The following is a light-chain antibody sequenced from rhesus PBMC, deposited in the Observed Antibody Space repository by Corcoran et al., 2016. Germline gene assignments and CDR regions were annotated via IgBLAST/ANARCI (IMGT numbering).Light chain of an antibody. CDR3: YQHSSGYS. V-gene: IGKV3-10*01. CDR2: GAS. CDR1: QSVSSY. Sequence: QVILTQSPATLSLSPGERATLSCRASQSVSSYLAWYQQKPGQAPRLLIYGASSRATGIPDRFSGSGYGTDFNLTISSLGPEDVGVYHCYQHSSGYSFGQGTKVEIK. J-gene: IGKJ2*01.